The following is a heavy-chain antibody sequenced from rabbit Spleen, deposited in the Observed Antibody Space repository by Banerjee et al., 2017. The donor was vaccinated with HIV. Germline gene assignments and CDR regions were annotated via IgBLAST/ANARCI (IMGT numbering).Heavy chain of an antibody. Sequence: QSLEESGGGLVKPGASLTLTCKASGFSFNSGYDMCWVRQAPGKGLEWVACAYAGSSGGTYSATWAKGRFTISKTSSTTVTLQMTSLTAADTATYFCARDFDFWGPGTLVTVS. CDR2: AYAGSSGGT. CDR1: GFSFNSGYD. J-gene: IGHJ4*01. V-gene: IGHV1S40*01. CDR3: ARDFDF.